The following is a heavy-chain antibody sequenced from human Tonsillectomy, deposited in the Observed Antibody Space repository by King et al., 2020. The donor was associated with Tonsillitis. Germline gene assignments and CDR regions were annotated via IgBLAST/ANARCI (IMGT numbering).Heavy chain of an antibody. D-gene: IGHD1-1*01. CDR1: GGSISSYY. J-gene: IGHJ3*02. CDR3: AREISLADAFDI. Sequence: QLQESGPGLVKPSETLSLTCTVSGGSISSYYWSWIRQPPGKGLEWIGYIYYSGSTNYNPSLKSRVTMSVDTSKSQFSLKLGSLTAADTAVYYCAREISLADAFDIWGQGTMVTVSS. V-gene: IGHV4-59*01. CDR2: IYYSGST.